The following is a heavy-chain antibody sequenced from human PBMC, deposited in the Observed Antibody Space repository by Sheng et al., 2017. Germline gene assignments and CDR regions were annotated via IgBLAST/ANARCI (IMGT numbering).Heavy chain of an antibody. V-gene: IGHV4-34*01. J-gene: IGHJ4*02. CDR1: GGSFSGYY. D-gene: IGHD5-12*01. Sequence: QVQLQQWGAGLLKPSETLSLTCAVYGGSFSGYYWSWIRQPPGKGLEWIGEINHSGSTNYNPSLKSRVTISVDTSKNQFSLKLSSVTAADTAVYYCARGVEMATSEPPDYWAREPWSPSPQ. CDR3: ARGVEMATSEPPDY. CDR2: INHSGST.